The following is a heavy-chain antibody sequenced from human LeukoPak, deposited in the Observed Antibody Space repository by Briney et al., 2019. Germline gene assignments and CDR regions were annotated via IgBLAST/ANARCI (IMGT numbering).Heavy chain of an antibody. CDR2: INHSGST. Sequence: SETLSLTCAVSGYSIISDYYWGWFRLPPGKGLEWVGSINHSGSTYYNLSLKSRVTISVDTSKNQFSLSVSSVTAADTAVYYCARVGDSATYFDYWGQGTLVTVSS. D-gene: IGHD2-21*02. J-gene: IGHJ4*02. CDR3: ARVGDSATYFDY. V-gene: IGHV4-38-2*01. CDR1: GYSIISDYY.